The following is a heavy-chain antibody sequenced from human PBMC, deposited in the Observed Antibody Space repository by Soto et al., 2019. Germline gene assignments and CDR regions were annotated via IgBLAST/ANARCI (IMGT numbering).Heavy chain of an antibody. CDR2: ISGSGGST. D-gene: IGHD3-10*01. J-gene: IGHJ4*02. V-gene: IGHV3-23*01. CDR3: AKDAIRITMVRGVRPGCQITGYFDY. Sequence: EVQLLESGGGLVQPGGSLRLSCAASGFTFSSYAMSWVRQAPGKGLEWVSGISGSGGSTYYADSVKGRFTISRDNSKNQLYRQMDGLRAEDTAVYSCAKDAIRITMVRGVRPGCQITGYFDYWGQGTVVTVSS. CDR1: GFTFSSYA.